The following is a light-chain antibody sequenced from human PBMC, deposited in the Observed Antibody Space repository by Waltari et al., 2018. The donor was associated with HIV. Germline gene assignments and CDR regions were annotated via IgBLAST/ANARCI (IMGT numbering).Light chain of an antibody. CDR3: QTWDSDNYV. V-gene: IGLV3-1*01. Sequence: SYDLTQPPSVSVSPGQTTSITCSGDNLGAKYVCWYQQKPGQSPIMIIYQDHKRPSGIQERFSGSNSGTPATLTITGTQAVDEADYYCQTWDSDNYVFGPGTKVTVL. CDR1: NLGAKY. J-gene: IGLJ1*01. CDR2: QDH.